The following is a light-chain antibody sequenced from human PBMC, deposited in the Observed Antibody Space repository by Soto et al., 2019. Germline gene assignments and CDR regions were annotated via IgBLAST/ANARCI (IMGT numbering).Light chain of an antibody. V-gene: IGLV2-11*01. CDR2: DGT. J-gene: IGLJ1*01. Sequence: ALTQPRSVSGSPGQLLTISCTGTSSDVDDYRYVSWYQQYPGKAPKLVIYDGTKRPSGVPDRFSGSNSGNTASLTISGLQAEDEADYYCCSYVTTPEIFGTGTKV. CDR3: CSYVTTPEI. CDR1: SSDVDDYRY.